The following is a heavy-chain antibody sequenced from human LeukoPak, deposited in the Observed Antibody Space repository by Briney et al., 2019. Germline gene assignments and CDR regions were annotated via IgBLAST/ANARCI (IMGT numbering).Heavy chain of an antibody. Sequence: SETLSLTCAVYGGSFSGYYWSWIRQPPGKGLEWIGEINHSGGTNYNPSLKSRVTISVDTSKNQFSLKLSSVTAADTAVYYCARVRRGWYNIDFDYWGQGTLVTVSS. D-gene: IGHD6-19*01. CDR1: GGSFSGYY. CDR2: INHSGGT. J-gene: IGHJ4*02. V-gene: IGHV4-34*01. CDR3: ARVRRGWYNIDFDY.